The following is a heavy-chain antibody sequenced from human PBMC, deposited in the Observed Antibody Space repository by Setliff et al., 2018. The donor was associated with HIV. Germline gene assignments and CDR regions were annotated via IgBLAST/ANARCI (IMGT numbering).Heavy chain of an antibody. CDR3: VRVDYGDYDFDY. Sequence: SEILSLTCTVSGHSITSDYQWGWIRQPPGKGLEWIGSIYHSGSTYYNPSLKSRVTISVDTTKSQISLKLISVTAADTAVFYCVRVDYGDYDFDYWGQGTLVTSPQ. CDR1: GHSITSDYQ. J-gene: IGHJ4*02. D-gene: IGHD4-17*01. V-gene: IGHV4-38-2*02. CDR2: IYHSGST.